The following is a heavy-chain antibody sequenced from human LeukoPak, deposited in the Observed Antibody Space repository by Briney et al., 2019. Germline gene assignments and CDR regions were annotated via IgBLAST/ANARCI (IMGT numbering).Heavy chain of an antibody. CDR3: ARDGYYYDSSGYYPVPLDY. J-gene: IGHJ4*02. CDR2: ISSSSSYI. CDR1: GFNFSSYS. V-gene: IGHV3-21*01. D-gene: IGHD3-22*01. Sequence: GRSLRLSCAASGFNFSSYSMNWFRQAPGKGLEWVSSISSSSSYIYYADSVKGRFTISRDNAKNSLYLQMNSLRAEDTAVYYCARDGYYYDSSGYYPVPLDYWGQGTLVTVSS.